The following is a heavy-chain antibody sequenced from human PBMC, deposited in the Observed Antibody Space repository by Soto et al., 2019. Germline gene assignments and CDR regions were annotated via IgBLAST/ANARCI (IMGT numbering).Heavy chain of an antibody. CDR1: GYTVTSYW. Sequence: PGEALKISCKGSGYTVTSYWIGWVRQMPGKGLEWMGIIYPGDSDTRYSPSFQGQVTISADKSISTAYLQWSSLKASDTAMYYCARWGGRYQLPSRLIGYYGMDVWGQGTTVTVSS. D-gene: IGHD2-2*01. CDR3: ARWGGRYQLPSRLIGYYGMDV. V-gene: IGHV5-51*01. J-gene: IGHJ6*02. CDR2: IYPGDSDT.